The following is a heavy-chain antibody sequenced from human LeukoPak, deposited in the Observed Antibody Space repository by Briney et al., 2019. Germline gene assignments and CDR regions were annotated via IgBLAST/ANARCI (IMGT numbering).Heavy chain of an antibody. V-gene: IGHV1-2*02. CDR3: ARAGGWHYYDSSGREGNWFDP. CDR1: GYTFTSYY. CDR2: INPNSGGT. Sequence: ASVKVSCKASGYTFTSYYMHWVRQAPGQGLEWMGWINPNSGGTNYAQKFQGGVTMTRDTSISTAYMELSRLRSDDTAVYYCARAGGWHYYDSSGREGNWFDPWGQGTLVTVSS. D-gene: IGHD3-22*01. J-gene: IGHJ5*02.